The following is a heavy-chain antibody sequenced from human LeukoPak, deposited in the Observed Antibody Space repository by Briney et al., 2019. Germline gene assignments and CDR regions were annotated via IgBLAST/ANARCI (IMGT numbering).Heavy chain of an antibody. CDR3: ARDIHGMAYCGGDCYPDAFDI. V-gene: IGHV1-18*01. CDR2: ISAYNGNT. D-gene: IGHD2-21*02. Sequence: ASVKVSCKASGYTFTSYGISWVRQAPGRGLEWMGWISAYNGNTNYAQKLQGRVTMTTDTSTSTAYMELRSLRSDDTAVYYCARDIHGMAYCGGDCYPDAFDIWGQGTMVTVSS. CDR1: GYTFTSYG. J-gene: IGHJ3*02.